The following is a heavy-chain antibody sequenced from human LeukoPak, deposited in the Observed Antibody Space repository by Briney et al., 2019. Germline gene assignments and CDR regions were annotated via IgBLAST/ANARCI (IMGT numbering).Heavy chain of an antibody. J-gene: IGHJ5*02. CDR3: ARIAAAGFSGWFDP. Sequence: ETLSLTCAVYGGSFSGYYWSWLRQPPGKGLEWIGEINHSGSTNYNPSLKSRVTISVDTSKNQFSLKLSSVTAADTAVYYCARIAAAGFSGWFDPWGQGTLVTVSS. CDR2: INHSGST. D-gene: IGHD6-13*01. CDR1: GGSFSGYY. V-gene: IGHV4-34*01.